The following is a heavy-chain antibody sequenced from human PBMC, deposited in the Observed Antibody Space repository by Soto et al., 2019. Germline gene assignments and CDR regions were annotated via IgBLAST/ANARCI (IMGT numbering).Heavy chain of an antibody. CDR3: ARESSAGVGADN. Sequence: GGSLRLSCAASGFAFSDYYVSWIRQAPGKGLEWISYISSSGSTSSIYYADSVKGRFTISRDNAKNALYLQMNSLRAEDTAVYFCARESSAGVGADNWGQGXLVTVYS. J-gene: IGHJ4*02. D-gene: IGHD2-15*01. CDR1: GFAFSDYY. CDR2: ISSSGSTSSI. V-gene: IGHV3-11*01.